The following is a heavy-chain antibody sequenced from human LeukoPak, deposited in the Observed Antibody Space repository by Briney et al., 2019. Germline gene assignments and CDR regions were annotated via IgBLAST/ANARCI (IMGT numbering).Heavy chain of an antibody. V-gene: IGHV3-33*08. D-gene: IGHD4-17*01. CDR1: GFTFSSYW. Sequence: GGSLRLSCAASGFTFSSYWMSWVRQAPGKGLEWVALIWYDGSKKDYADSVKGRFTISRDNSKNMLYLQMNSLRAEDTAVYFCVRINGVTPDYWGQGTLVTVSS. J-gene: IGHJ4*02. CDR2: IWYDGSKK. CDR3: VRINGVTPDY.